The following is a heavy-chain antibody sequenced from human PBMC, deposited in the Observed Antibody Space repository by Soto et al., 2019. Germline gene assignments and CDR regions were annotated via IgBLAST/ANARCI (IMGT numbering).Heavy chain of an antibody. CDR2: IQYSGSS. Sequence: QVQLQESGPGLVRPSQTLSLTCTVSGGSISTDHYHWTWIRQTPGKGLEWIGYIQYSGSSHFNPSLQSRVSMSVDTSKNLFSLKLSSVTAADTAVYFCAREDDGGDRDYYGLDVWGQGTTVTVSS. J-gene: IGHJ6*02. CDR1: GGSISTDHYH. CDR3: AREDDGGDRDYYGLDV. D-gene: IGHD2-21*02. V-gene: IGHV4-30-4*01.